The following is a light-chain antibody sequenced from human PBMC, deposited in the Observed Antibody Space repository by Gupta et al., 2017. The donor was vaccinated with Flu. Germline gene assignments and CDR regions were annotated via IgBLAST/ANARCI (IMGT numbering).Light chain of an antibody. Sequence: RVTTSCSGSRSNIGSNFVYCSQHLPGPAPNLLIYKNTQRPSGIPDRFSGSKSGTSASLAISGLRAEDEAGYYCATWDDSLSRRVFGGGTKLTVL. CDR2: KNT. J-gene: IGLJ3*02. CDR3: ATWDDSLSRRV. CDR1: RSNIGSNF. V-gene: IGLV1-47*01.